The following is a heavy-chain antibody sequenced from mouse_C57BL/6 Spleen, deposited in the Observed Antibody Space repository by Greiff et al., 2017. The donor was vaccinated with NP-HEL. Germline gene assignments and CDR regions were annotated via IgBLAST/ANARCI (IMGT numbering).Heavy chain of an antibody. V-gene: IGHV7-3*01. CDR2: IRNKANGYTT. CDR3: ARYLNYYGSSSYAMDY. J-gene: IGHJ4*01. Sequence: DVKLVESGGGLVQPGGSLSFSCAASGFTFTDYYMSWVRQPPGKALEWLGFIRNKANGYTTDYSASVKGRFTISRDNSQSILYLQMNALRAEDSATYYCARYLNYYGSSSYAMDYWGQGTSVTVSS. CDR1: GFTFTDYY. D-gene: IGHD1-1*01.